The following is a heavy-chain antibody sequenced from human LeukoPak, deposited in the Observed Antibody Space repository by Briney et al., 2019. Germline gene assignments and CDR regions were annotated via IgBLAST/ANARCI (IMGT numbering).Heavy chain of an antibody. CDR3: ARGGVPAAIDY. Sequence: SQTLSLTCTVSGGSISSGGYYWSWIRQHPGKGLEWIGYIYYSGSTYYNPSLKSRVTISVDTSKNQFSLKLSSVTAADTAVYYCARGGVPAAIDYWGQGTLVTVSS. J-gene: IGHJ4*02. CDR1: GGSISSGGYY. V-gene: IGHV4-31*03. CDR2: IYYSGST. D-gene: IGHD2-2*01.